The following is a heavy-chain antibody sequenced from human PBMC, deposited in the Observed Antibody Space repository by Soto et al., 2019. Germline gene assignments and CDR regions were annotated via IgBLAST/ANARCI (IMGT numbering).Heavy chain of an antibody. CDR2: IWYDGRKQ. D-gene: IGHD5-12*01. CDR3: ARGRSLYRDYDLVY. J-gene: IGHJ4*02. V-gene: IGHV3-33*01. Sequence: QVQLVESGGGVVQPGKSLRLSCIASGFIFNDYGMHWVRQAPGKGLEWVAGIWYDGRKQDYADSVEGRVTISTDNPRNTLSLEMAGLRVEDTAVYYCARGRSLYRDYDLVYWGQGTHVSVSS. CDR1: GFIFNDYG.